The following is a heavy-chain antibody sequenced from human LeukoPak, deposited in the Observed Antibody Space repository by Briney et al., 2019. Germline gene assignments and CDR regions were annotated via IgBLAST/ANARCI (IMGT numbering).Heavy chain of an antibody. V-gene: IGHV3-23*01. CDR1: GFTFSRYA. CDR3: AKKSRDGYNPFDY. Sequence: TGGSLRLSCAPSGFTFSRYAMSGVRQARGKGLEWVCGISSSGESPYYADSVKGRFTISRDNSKNTLYLEINSLRAEDTAVYYCAKKSRDGYNPFDYLGQGTLVTVSS. CDR2: ISSSGESP. D-gene: IGHD5-24*01. J-gene: IGHJ4*02.